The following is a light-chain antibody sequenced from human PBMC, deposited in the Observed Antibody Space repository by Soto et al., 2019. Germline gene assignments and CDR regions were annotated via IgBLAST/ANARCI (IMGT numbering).Light chain of an antibody. J-gene: IGLJ1*01. CDR1: NSDVGGYNY. CDR3: SSYTISSTYV. CDR2: EVS. V-gene: IGLV2-14*01. Sequence: QSALTQPASVSGSPGQSITISCTGTNSDVGGYNYVSWYQQHPGKAPKLMIYEVSNRPSGVSNRFSGSKSGNTASLTISGLQAEDEADYYCSSYTISSTYVFGTGTKLTVL.